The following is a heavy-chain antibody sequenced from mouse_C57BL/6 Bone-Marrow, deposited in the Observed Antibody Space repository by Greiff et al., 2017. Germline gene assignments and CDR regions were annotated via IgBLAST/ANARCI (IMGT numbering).Heavy chain of an antibody. CDR1: GYTFTNYW. CDR2: IYPGGGYT. J-gene: IGHJ3*01. D-gene: IGHD2-5*01. Sequence: VQLQQSGAELVRPGTSVKMSCKASGYTFTNYWIGWAKQRPGHGLEWIGDIYPGGGYTNYNEKFKGKATLTADKASSTAYMQFSSLTAEDSAIYYCARGGTYDSNNPFAYWGQGTLVTVSA. CDR3: ARGGTYDSNNPFAY. V-gene: IGHV1-63*01.